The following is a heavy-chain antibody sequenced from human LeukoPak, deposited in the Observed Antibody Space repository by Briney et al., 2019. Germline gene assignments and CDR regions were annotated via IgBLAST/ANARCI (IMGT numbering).Heavy chain of an antibody. D-gene: IGHD6-19*01. CDR2: IVVGSGHT. V-gene: IGHV1-58*02. Sequence: PGTSVKVSCKASGFSFTTSAMQWVRQARGQRLEGIGWIVVGSGHTRYAQKFQERITITRDMSTSTAYMQLSSLRSEDTAVYYCAADHQFSGWESAYGMDVWGQGTTVTVSS. CDR1: GFSFTTSA. J-gene: IGHJ6*02. CDR3: AADHQFSGWESAYGMDV.